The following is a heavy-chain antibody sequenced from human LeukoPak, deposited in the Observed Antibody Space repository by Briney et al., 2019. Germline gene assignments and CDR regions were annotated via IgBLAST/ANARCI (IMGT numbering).Heavy chain of an antibody. CDR3: ASDLVTDYYDSSGYYPFDY. CDR1: GFTFSSYA. CDR2: ISYDGSNK. D-gene: IGHD3-22*01. J-gene: IGHJ4*02. Sequence: GGSLRLSCAASGFTFSSYAMHWVRQAPGKGLGWVAVISYDGSNKYYADSVKGRFTTSRDNSKNTLYLQMNSLRAEDTAVYYCASDLVTDYYDSSGYYPFDYWGQGTQVTVSS. V-gene: IGHV3-30-3*01.